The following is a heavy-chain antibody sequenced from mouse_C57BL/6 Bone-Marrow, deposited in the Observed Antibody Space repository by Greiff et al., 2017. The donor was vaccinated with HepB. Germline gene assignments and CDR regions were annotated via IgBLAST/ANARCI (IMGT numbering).Heavy chain of an antibody. Sequence: VQLKQPGAELVMPGASVKLSCKASGCTFTSYWMHWVKQRPGQGLEWIGEIDPSDSYTNYNQKFKGKSTLTVDKSSSTAYMQLSSLTSEDSAVYYCARRGIYYGSSPFDYWGQGTTLTVSS. CDR2: IDPSDSYT. CDR1: GCTFTSYW. CDR3: ARRGIYYGSSPFDY. V-gene: IGHV1-69*01. J-gene: IGHJ2*01. D-gene: IGHD1-1*01.